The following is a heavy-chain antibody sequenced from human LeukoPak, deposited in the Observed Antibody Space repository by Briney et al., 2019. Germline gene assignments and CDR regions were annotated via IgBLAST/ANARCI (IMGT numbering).Heavy chain of an antibody. CDR1: GFTFSSYS. D-gene: IGHD2-2*01. Sequence: GGSLRLSCAASGFTFSSYSMNWVRQAPGKGLEWVSSISSSSSYIYYADSVKGRFTISRDNAKNPLYLQMNSLRAEDTAVYYCARGLGYCSSTSCYPDAFDIWGQGTMVTVSS. CDR2: ISSSSSYI. V-gene: IGHV3-21*01. CDR3: ARGLGYCSSTSCYPDAFDI. J-gene: IGHJ3*02.